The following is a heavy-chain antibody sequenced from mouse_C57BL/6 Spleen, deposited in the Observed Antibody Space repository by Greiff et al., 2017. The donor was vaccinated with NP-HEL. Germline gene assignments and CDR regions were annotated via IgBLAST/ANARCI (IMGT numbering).Heavy chain of an antibody. CDR3: AKERGYYYAMDY. Sequence: EVMLVESGGGLVKPGGSLKLSCAASGFTFSDYGMHWVRQAPEKGLEWVAYISSGSSTIYYADTVKGRFTISRDNAKNTLFLQMTSLRSEDTAMYYCAKERGYYYAMDYWGQGTSVTVSS. CDR1: GFTFSDYG. CDR2: ISSGSSTI. J-gene: IGHJ4*01. V-gene: IGHV5-17*01.